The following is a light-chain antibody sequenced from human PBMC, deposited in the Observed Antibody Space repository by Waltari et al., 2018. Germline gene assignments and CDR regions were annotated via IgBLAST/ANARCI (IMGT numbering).Light chain of an antibody. Sequence: DIQMTQSPSSVSASVGDRVIITCRASQDISRWLAWYQQTPGKAPKFLIYDASTLKSGVPLRVSGTGSGTEFTLTISSLQPEDFATYYCQHGNTFPLTFGGGTKVEIK. CDR3: QHGNTFPLT. CDR1: QDISRW. CDR2: DAS. J-gene: IGKJ4*01. V-gene: IGKV1-12*01.